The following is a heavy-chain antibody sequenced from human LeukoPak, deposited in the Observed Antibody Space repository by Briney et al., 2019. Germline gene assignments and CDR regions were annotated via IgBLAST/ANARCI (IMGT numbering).Heavy chain of an antibody. V-gene: IGHV3-23*01. D-gene: IGHD6-6*01. Sequence: GALRLSCAASGFTFMKYSMTWVRQAPGKGLEWVSAITGSGAFTDYADSVKGRFTISRDNSKNTLYLQMNSLRAEDTAVYYCAKEVSYSSSPDYFDYWGQGTLVTVSS. J-gene: IGHJ4*02. CDR3: AKEVSYSSSPDYFDY. CDR2: ITGSGAFT. CDR1: GFTFMKYS.